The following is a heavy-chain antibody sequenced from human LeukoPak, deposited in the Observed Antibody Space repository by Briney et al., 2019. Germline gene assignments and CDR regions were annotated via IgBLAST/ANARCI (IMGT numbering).Heavy chain of an antibody. V-gene: IGHV3-21*01. D-gene: IGHD3-10*01. CDR3: ARARVRGVIKYYYYGMDV. CDR2: ISSSSSYI. J-gene: IGHJ6*02. CDR1: GFTFSSYS. Sequence: GGSLRLSCAASGFTFSSYSMNWVRQAPGKGLEWVSSISSSSSYIYYADSVKGRFNISRDNAKNSLYLQMNSLRAEDTAVYYCARARVRGVIKYYYYGMDVWGQGTTVTVSS.